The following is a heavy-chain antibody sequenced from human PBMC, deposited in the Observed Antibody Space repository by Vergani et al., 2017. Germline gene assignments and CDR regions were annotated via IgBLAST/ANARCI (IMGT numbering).Heavy chain of an antibody. CDR2: IYYSGST. J-gene: IGHJ4*02. CDR1: GGSISSYY. V-gene: IGHV4-59*01. CDR3: ARAFNDILAGYPQTLDY. Sequence: QVQLQESGPGLVKPSETLSLTCTVSGGSISSYYWSWIRQPPGKGLGWIGYIYYSGSTNYNPSLKSRVTISVDTSKNQFSLKLSSVTAADTAVYYCARAFNDILAGYPQTLDYWGQGTLVTVSS. D-gene: IGHD3-9*01.